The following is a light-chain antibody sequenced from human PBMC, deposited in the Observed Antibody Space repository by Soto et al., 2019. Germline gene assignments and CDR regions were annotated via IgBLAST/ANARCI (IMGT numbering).Light chain of an antibody. J-gene: IGKJ4*01. CDR1: QDIENY. CDR3: QQYDNLALT. CDR2: GAS. Sequence: DIQLTQSPSSLSASVGDRVTIICQASQDIENYLNWYQQKPGKAPRVLIYGASNLEKGVASRFSGSGSGTDFIFTISSLQPEDIGAYHCQQYDNLALTFGGGTKVDIK. V-gene: IGKV1-33*01.